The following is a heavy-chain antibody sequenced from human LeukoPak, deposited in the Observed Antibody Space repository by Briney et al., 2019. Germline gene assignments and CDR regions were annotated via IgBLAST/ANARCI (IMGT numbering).Heavy chain of an antibody. Sequence: KSSQTLSLTCAVSGGSISSGGYSWSWIRQPPGKGLEWIGYIYHSGSTYYNPSLKSRVTISVDTSKNQFSLKLSSVTAADTAVYYCARHNPPVGILRYFDWLFGQYWGQGTLVTVSS. CDR2: IYHSGST. CDR3: ARHNPPVGILRYFDWLFGQY. V-gene: IGHV4-30-2*03. D-gene: IGHD3-9*01. J-gene: IGHJ4*02. CDR1: GGSISSGGYS.